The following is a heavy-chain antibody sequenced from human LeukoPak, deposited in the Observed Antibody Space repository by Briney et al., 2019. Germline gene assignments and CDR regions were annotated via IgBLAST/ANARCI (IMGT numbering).Heavy chain of an antibody. D-gene: IGHD1-1*01. Sequence: SETLSLTCTVSGGSISTSSYSWGWIRQPPGKGLEWIGSIYYSGSTNYNPSLKSRVTISVDTSKNQFSLKLSSVTAADTAVYYCARVTKEKSLDYWGQGTLVTVSS. CDR3: ARVTKEKSLDY. V-gene: IGHV4-39*07. CDR2: IYYSGST. J-gene: IGHJ4*02. CDR1: GGSISTSSYS.